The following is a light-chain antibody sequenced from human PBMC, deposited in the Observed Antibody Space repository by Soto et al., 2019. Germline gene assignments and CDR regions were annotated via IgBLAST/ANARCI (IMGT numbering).Light chain of an antibody. CDR3: SSYTSSSVV. CDR2: DVS. J-gene: IGLJ2*01. V-gene: IGLV2-14*01. Sequence: QSVLTQPASVSGSPGQSITISCTGTSSDVGGYNYVSWYQQHPGKAPKLMIYDVSNRPSGVSNRFSGSKSGNTASLTISGLQAEDEAGYYCSSYTSSSVVFGRGTKLTVL. CDR1: SSDVGGYNY.